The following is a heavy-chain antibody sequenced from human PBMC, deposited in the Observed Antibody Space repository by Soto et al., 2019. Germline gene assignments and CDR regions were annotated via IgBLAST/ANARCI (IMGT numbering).Heavy chain of an antibody. CDR3: ARSGGGVSTYDY. Sequence: SETLSLTCTVSGGSISSSSYYWDWIRQPPGKGLEWIGSIYYSGSTYYNPSLKSRVTISVDTSKNQFSLKLSSVTAADTAVYYCARSGGGVSTYDYWGQGTLVTVSS. J-gene: IGHJ4*02. V-gene: IGHV4-39*01. D-gene: IGHD2-8*02. CDR1: GGSISSSSYY. CDR2: IYYSGST.